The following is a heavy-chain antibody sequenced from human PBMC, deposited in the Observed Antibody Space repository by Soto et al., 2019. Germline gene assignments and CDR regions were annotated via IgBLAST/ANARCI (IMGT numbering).Heavy chain of an antibody. CDR3: AHRVLRTVFGLVTTTAIYFDF. J-gene: IGHJ4*02. V-gene: IGHV2-5*02. D-gene: IGHD3-3*01. CDR2: IYWDDDK. CDR1: GFSRTTSGVG. Sequence: QITVNESGPTVVRPTETLTLTCSFSGFSRTTSGVGVGWIRQSPGKAPEWLALIYWDDDKRYSASLKSRLTITNDTSKNPVVLTVSDLDPTDTATYSCAHRVLRTVFGLVTTTAIYFDFCGQGTPVSVSS.